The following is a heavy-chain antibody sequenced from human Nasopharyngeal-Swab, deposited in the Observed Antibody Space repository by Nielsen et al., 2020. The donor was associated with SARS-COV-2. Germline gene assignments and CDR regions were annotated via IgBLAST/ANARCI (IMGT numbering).Heavy chain of an antibody. J-gene: IGHJ3*02. CDR2: IYYSGST. CDR1: GGSVSSGSYY. CDR3: ARDPNDAFDI. V-gene: IGHV4-61*01. Sequence: SETLSLTCTVSGGSVSSGSYYWSWIRQPPGKGLEWIGYIYYSGSTNYNPSLKSRVTVSVDTSKNQFSLKLSSVTAADTAVYYCARDPNDAFDIWGQGTMVTVSS.